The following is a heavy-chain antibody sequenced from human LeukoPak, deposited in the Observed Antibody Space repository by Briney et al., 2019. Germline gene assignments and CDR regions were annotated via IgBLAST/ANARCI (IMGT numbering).Heavy chain of an antibody. D-gene: IGHD3-22*01. Sequence: ETLSLTCTVSGGSISSYYWSWIRQPPGKGLEWIGSIYYSGSTYYNPSLKSRVTMSVDTSKNQFSLMLSSVTAADTAVYYCARGGWNKFDYWGQGTLVTVSS. V-gene: IGHV4-39*07. CDR3: ARGGWNKFDY. J-gene: IGHJ4*02. CDR2: IYYSGST. CDR1: GGSISSYY.